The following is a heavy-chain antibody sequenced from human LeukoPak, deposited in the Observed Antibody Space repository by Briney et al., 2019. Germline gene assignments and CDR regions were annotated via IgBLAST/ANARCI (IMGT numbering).Heavy chain of an antibody. CDR3: ARSPSGSGPYNWFDP. V-gene: IGHV3-48*04. CDR2: ISSSNSTI. Sequence: GGSLRLSCAASGFTFINYSINWVRQAPGKGLEWVSYISSSNSTIYYEDSVKGRFTISRDNAKNSVYLQMNGLRVEDTAVYYCARSPSGSGPYNWFDPWGQGTLVTVSS. J-gene: IGHJ5*02. CDR1: GFTFINYS. D-gene: IGHD2-15*01.